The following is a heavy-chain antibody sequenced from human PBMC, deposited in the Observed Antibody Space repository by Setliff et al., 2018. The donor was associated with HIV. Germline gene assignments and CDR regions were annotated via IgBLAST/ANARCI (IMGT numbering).Heavy chain of an antibody. D-gene: IGHD2-8*01. CDR2: IYVSGKT. J-gene: IGHJ6*03. V-gene: IGHV4-4*07. CDR3: AKDAGVTGGLYRYYIDA. Sequence: SETLSLTCTVSGVSIDQNYWSWVRQPAGKGLEWIGRIYVSGKTNYNPSLKSRVTMSVDASKSQVSLKLTSVTAADTAVYFCAKDAGVTGGLYRYYIDAWGKRTTVTVSS. CDR1: GVSIDQNY.